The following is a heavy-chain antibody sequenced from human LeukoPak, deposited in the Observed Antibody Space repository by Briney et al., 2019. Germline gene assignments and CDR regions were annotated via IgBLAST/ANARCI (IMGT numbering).Heavy chain of an antibody. CDR2: IYSGGST. V-gene: IGHV3-66*01. J-gene: IGHJ4*02. CDR1: GFTVSSNY. Sequence: GSLRLSCAASGFTVSSNYMSWVLQAPGKGLEWVSVIYSGGSTYYADSVKGRFTISRDNSKNTLYLQMNSLRAEDTAVYYCARLRGSGSYYLYYWGQGALVTVSS. CDR3: ARLRGSGSYYLYY. D-gene: IGHD1-26*01.